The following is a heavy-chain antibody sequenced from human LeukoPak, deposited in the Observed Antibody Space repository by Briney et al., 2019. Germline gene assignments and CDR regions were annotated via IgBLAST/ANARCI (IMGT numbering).Heavy chain of an antibody. CDR3: ARSSDYDFWSGYYSPPYYYYYMDV. J-gene: IGHJ6*03. CDR2: IIPIFGTA. V-gene: IGHV1-69*05. D-gene: IGHD3-3*01. CDR1: GGTFSSYA. Sequence: ASVKVSCKASGGTFSSYAITWVRQAPGQGLEWMGGIIPIFGTANYAQKFQGRVTIPTDESTSTDYMELSSMRSEDTAVYYCARSSDYDFWSGYYSPPYYYYYMDVWGKGTTVTVSS.